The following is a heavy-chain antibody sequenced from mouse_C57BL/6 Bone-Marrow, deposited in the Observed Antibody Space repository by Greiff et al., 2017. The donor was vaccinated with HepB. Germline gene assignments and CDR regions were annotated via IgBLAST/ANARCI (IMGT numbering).Heavy chain of an antibody. V-gene: IGHV14-2*01. CDR1: GFNIKDYY. Sequence: VHVKQSGAELVKPGASVKLSCTASGFNIKDYYMHWVKQRTEQGLEWIGRIDPEDGETKYAPKFQGKATITADTSSNTAYLQLSSLTSEDTAVYYCAWYYYGSREAWFAYWGQGTLVTVSA. D-gene: IGHD1-1*01. CDR3: AWYYYGSREAWFAY. J-gene: IGHJ3*01. CDR2: IDPEDGET.